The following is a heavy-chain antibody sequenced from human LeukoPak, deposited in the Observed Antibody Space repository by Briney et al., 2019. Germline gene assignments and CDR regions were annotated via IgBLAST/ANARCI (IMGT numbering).Heavy chain of an antibody. CDR1: GFTFSNYA. D-gene: IGHD1-26*01. V-gene: IGHV3-23*01. CDR2: ISSRGDST. J-gene: IGHJ4*02. CDR3: ARDEWELLLSY. Sequence: GGSLILSCAASGFTFSNYAMSWVRQVPGRGLEWVSTISSRGDSTYYADSVKGRFTISRDNSKNTLYLQMNSLRAEDTAVYYCARDEWELLLSYWGQGTLVTVSS.